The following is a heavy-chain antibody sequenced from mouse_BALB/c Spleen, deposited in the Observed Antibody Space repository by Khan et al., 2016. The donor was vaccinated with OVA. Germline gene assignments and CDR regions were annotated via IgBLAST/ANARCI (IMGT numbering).Heavy chain of an antibody. J-gene: IGHJ3*01. V-gene: IGHV1-34*02. Sequence: VQLKQSGPELVKPGASVKISCKASGYSFTVYYMTWVKQSHGKSPEWIGCVNPNNGDTNYNQNFKGKAILTVDKSSNTAYMELRSLTSADSSVFSSARVYEFFPYWGQGTLVTVSA. D-gene: IGHD2-12*01. CDR2: VNPNNGDT. CDR3: ARVYEFFPY. CDR1: GYSFTVYY.